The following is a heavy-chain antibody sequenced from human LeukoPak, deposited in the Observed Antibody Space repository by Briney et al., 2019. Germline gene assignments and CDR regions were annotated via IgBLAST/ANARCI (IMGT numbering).Heavy chain of an antibody. CDR1: GYTFTGYY. J-gene: IGHJ4*02. D-gene: IGHD5-18*01. CDR2: INPNSGGT. Sequence: ASVKVSCKASGYTFTGYYMHWVRQALGQGLEWMGWINPNSGGTNYAQKFQGRVTMTRDTSISTAYMELSRLTSDDMAVYYCARGGQLWLPDLDYWGQGTLVTVSS. V-gene: IGHV1-2*02. CDR3: ARGGQLWLPDLDY.